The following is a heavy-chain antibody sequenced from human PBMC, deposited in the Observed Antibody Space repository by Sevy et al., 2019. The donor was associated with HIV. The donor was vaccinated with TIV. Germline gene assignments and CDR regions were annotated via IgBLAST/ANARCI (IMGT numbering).Heavy chain of an antibody. CDR3: ARAPHHCSSTSCPFDY. J-gene: IGHJ4*02. CDR2: INPNSGGT. CDR1: GYTFTGYY. Sequence: ASVKVSCKASGYTFTGYYMHWVRQAPGQGLEWMGWINPNSGGTNYAQKFQGRVTMTRDMSISTAYMELSRLRSDDTAVYYCARAPHHCSSTSCPFDYWGQGTLVTVSS. D-gene: IGHD2-2*01. V-gene: IGHV1-2*02.